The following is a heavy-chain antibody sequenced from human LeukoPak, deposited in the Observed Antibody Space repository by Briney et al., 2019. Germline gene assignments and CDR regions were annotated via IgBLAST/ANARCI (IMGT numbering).Heavy chain of an antibody. CDR2: IIPIFGTA. CDR1: GGTFSSYA. CDR3: AREQSWYYDSSGHDAFDI. V-gene: IGHV1-69*13. Sequence: SVKVSCKASGGTFSSYAISWVRPAPGQGLEWMGGIIPIFGTANYAQKFQGRVTITADESTSTAYMELSSLRSEDTAVYYCAREQSWYYDSSGHDAFDIWGQGTMVTVSS. J-gene: IGHJ3*02. D-gene: IGHD3-22*01.